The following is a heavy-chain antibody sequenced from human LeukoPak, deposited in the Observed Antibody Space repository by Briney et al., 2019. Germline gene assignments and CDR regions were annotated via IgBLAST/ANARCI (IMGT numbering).Heavy chain of an antibody. CDR1: GFTFSDYY. J-gene: IGHJ4*02. Sequence: PGGSLRLSCAASGFTFSDYYMSWIRQAPGKGLEWVSYISSSSSYTNYADSVKGRFTISRDNAKNSLYLQMNSLRGEDTAVYYCARDPWGMLVVEVAGFDYWGQGTLVTVSS. CDR2: ISSSSSYT. CDR3: ARDPWGMLVVEVAGFDY. D-gene: IGHD6-19*01. V-gene: IGHV3-11*06.